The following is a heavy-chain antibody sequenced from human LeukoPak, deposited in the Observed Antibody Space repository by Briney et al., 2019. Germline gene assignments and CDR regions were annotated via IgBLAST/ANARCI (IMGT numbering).Heavy chain of an antibody. CDR1: GFTFSSYW. V-gene: IGHV3-7*03. CDR2: IKQDGSEK. D-gene: IGHD6-13*01. CDR3: ARLPGRFDTSSWYGYY. Sequence: PGGSLRLSCAASGFTFSSYWMSWVRQAPGKGLEWVANIKQDGSEKYYVDSVKGRFTISRDNAKNSLYLQMNSLRAEDTAVYYCARLPGRFDTSSWYGYYWGQGTLVTVSS. J-gene: IGHJ4*02.